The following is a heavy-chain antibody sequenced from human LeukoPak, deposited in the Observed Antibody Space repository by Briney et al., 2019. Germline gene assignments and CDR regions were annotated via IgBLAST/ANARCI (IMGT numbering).Heavy chain of an antibody. Sequence: GGSLRLSCVASGFIFSSYGMHWVRQAPGKGLEWVAFISYDGSNKYYADSMKGRFTISRDRSKNTLYLQMNSLRVEDTAVYYCAKGPQNDYDSSGEVDYWGQGTLVTVSS. D-gene: IGHD3-22*01. J-gene: IGHJ4*02. CDR3: AKGPQNDYDSSGEVDY. V-gene: IGHV3-30*02. CDR1: GFIFSSYG. CDR2: ISYDGSNK.